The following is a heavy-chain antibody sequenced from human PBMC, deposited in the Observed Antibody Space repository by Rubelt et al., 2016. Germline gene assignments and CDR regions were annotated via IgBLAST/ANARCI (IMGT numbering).Heavy chain of an antibody. Sequence: KPGESLKISCKASGYNFSAYWIGWVRQMPGKGLECMGVIYPRNSETRYSPSFQGQVTFSADKSISTAYLQWSSLKGSDTAMYYCARHGTQQLVNWFDPWGQGTLVTVSS. CDR3: ARHGTQQLVNWFDP. CDR2: IYPRNSET. V-gene: IGHV5-51*01. D-gene: IGHD6-13*01. J-gene: IGHJ5*02. CDR1: GYNFSAYW.